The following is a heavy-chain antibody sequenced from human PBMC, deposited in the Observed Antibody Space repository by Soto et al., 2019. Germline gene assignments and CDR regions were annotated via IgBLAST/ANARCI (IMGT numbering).Heavy chain of an antibody. CDR3: ARSVAASGTAD. D-gene: IGHD6-13*01. CDR2: ISGSGDTT. J-gene: IGHJ4*02. V-gene: IGHV3-23*01. Sequence: GGSLRLSCATSGFTFSTYAMSWVRQAPGKGLEWVSAISGSGDTTYYADSVKGRFTISRDNSKNTLYLQMNSLRVEDTAVYYCARSVAASGTADWGQGTLVTVSS. CDR1: GFTFSTYA.